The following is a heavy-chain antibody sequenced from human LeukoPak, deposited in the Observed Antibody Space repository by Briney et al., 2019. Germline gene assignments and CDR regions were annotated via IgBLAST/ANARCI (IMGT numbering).Heavy chain of an antibody. V-gene: IGHV4-38-2*01. Sequence: SETLSLTCAVSGYSISSGYYWGWIRQPPGKGLEWIAIIYPSGSTYYNPSLKSRVTIPVDTSKNQFSLKMTSVTAADTAVYYCARSTVTTPWYFDYWGQGTLVTVSS. CDR2: IYPSGST. CDR3: ARSTVTTPWYFDY. D-gene: IGHD4-11*01. CDR1: GYSISSGYY. J-gene: IGHJ4*02.